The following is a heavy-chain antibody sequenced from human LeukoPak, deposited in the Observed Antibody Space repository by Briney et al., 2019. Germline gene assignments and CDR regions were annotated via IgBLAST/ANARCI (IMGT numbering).Heavy chain of an antibody. CDR1: GFTFRTYS. V-gene: IGHV3-21*06. CDR2: ISGSSSYI. J-gene: IGHJ4*02. D-gene: IGHD3-16*02. CDR3: ARVLGASEDYLWGSFRF. Sequence: GGSLRLSCAASGFTFRTYSMNWVRQAPGKGLEWVSSISGSSSYIHYADSVKGRFTISRDNAKNSVYLQMNSLRAEDTALYYCARVLGASEDYLWGSFRFWGQGTLVTVSS.